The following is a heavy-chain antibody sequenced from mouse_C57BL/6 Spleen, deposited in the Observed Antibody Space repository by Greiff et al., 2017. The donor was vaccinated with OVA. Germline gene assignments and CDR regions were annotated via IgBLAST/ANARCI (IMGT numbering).Heavy chain of an antibody. V-gene: IGHV10-1*01. CDR1: GFSFNTYA. D-gene: IGHD2-1*01. Sequence: DVMLVESGGGLVQPTGSLKLSCAASGFSFNTYAMNWVRQAPGKGLEWVARIRSKSNNYATYYADSVKDRFTISRDDSESMRYLQMNNWKTEDTAMYYCVRHHGNYWYFDGWGTGTTVTVSS. CDR3: VRHHGNYWYFDG. J-gene: IGHJ1*03. CDR2: IRSKSNNYAT.